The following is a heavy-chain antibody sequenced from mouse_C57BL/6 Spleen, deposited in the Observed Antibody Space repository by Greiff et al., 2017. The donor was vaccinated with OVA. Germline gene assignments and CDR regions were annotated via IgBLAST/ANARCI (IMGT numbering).Heavy chain of an antibody. V-gene: IGHV1-82*01. J-gene: IGHJ1*03. CDR1: GYAFSSSW. D-gene: IGHD1-1*01. CDR2: IYPGDGDT. Sequence: VKPGASVKISCKASGYAFSSSWMNWVKQRPGKGLEWIGRIYPGDGDTNYNGKFKGKATLTADKSSSTAYMQLSSLTSEDSAVYFCSTYYGSSYWYFDVWGTGTTVTVSS. CDR3: STYYGSSYWYFDV.